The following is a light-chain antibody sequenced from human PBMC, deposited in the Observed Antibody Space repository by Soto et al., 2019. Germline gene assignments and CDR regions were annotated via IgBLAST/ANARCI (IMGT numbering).Light chain of an antibody. CDR3: QQYNNWPPLT. CDR1: QSIRSN. V-gene: IGKV3-15*01. J-gene: IGKJ4*01. Sequence: EIVMTQSPATLSVSPGERATFSCRASQSIRSNLAWYQQKLAQAPRLLIYGASTRATGIPARFSGTGSGTEFTLTISSLQSEDFAVYYCQQYNNWPPLTFGGGTKVEIK. CDR2: GAS.